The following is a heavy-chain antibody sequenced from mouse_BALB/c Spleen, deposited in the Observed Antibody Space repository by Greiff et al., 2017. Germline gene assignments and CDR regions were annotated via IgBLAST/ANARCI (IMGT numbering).Heavy chain of an antibody. CDR2: IWAGGST. CDR1: GFSLTSYG. D-gene: IGHD2-14*01. J-gene: IGHJ2*01. CDR3: ARSYYRYDGYYFDY. V-gene: IGHV2-9*02. Sequence: VKLVESGPGLVAPSQSLSITCTVSGFSLTSYGVHWVRQPPGKGLEWLGVIWAGGSTNYNSALMSRLSISKDNSKSQVFLKMNSLQTDDTAMYYCARSYYRYDGYYFDYWGQGTTLTVSS.